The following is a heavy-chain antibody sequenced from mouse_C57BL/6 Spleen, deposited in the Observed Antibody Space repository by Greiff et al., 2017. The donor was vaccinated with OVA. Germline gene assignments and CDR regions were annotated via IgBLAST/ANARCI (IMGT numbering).Heavy chain of an antibody. CDR2: INPSTGGT. D-gene: IGHD1-1*01. CDR3: ARRDGSSFDY. Sequence: EVQLQQSGPELVKPGASVKISCKASGYSFTGYYMNWVKQSPEKSLEWIGEINPSTGGTTYNQKFKAKATLTVDKSSSTAYMQLKSLTSEDSPVYYCARRDGSSFDYWGQGTTLTVSS. J-gene: IGHJ2*01. V-gene: IGHV1-42*01. CDR1: GYSFTGYY.